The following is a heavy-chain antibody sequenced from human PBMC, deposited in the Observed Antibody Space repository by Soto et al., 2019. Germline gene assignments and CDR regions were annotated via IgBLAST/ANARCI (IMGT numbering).Heavy chain of an antibody. CDR1: GYTFNSYG. CDR2: INPYNGNT. J-gene: IGHJ4*02. V-gene: IGHV1-18*01. Sequence: QVQLVQSGAEVKKPGASVKVSCKASGYTFNSYGISWVRQAPGQGLEWMGWINPYNGNTKYAQKVQGRVTMTTDTSKSTAYMELRSLRSVDTAVYDCARDPALGGPFDYWGQGTLVTVSS. D-gene: IGHD3-16*01. CDR3: ARDPALGGPFDY.